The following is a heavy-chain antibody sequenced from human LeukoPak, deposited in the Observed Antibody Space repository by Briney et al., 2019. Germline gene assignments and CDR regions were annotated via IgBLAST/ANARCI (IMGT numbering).Heavy chain of an antibody. CDR2: ISAYNGNT. D-gene: IGHD2-2*02. V-gene: IGHV1-18*01. CDR1: GYTFTSYG. CDR3: ARILRSSPGYCSSTSCYKRPNKYYFDY. Sequence: ASVKVSCKASGYTFTSYGISWVRQAPGQGLEWMGWISAYNGNTNYAQKLQGRVTMTTDTSTSTAYMELRSLRSDDTAVYYCARILRSSPGYCSSTSCYKRPNKYYFDYWGQGTLVTVSS. J-gene: IGHJ4*02.